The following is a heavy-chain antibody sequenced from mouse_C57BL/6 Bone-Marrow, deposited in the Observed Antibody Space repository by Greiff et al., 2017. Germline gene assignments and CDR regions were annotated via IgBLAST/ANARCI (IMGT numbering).Heavy chain of an antibody. Sequence: EVQLQESGAELVRPGASVKLSCTASGFNIKDDYMHWVKQRPEQGLEWIGWIDPENGDTEYASKFQGKATITADTSSNTAYLQLSSLTSEDTAVYYFTTYDYGYAMDYWGQGTSVTVSS. J-gene: IGHJ4*01. CDR3: TTYDYGYAMDY. CDR1: GFNIKDDY. CDR2: IDPENGDT. V-gene: IGHV14-4*01. D-gene: IGHD1-1*01.